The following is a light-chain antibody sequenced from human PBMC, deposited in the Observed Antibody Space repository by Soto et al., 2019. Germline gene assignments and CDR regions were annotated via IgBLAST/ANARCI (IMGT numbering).Light chain of an antibody. V-gene: IGKV1-39*01. J-gene: IGKJ4*01. Sequence: EIQMTQSPSTLSASVGDRVTVTCRASQSISRDLNWYQQKPGKAPNLLIYAASTLESGVPSRFSGSGSGTDFTLTISSLQLEDFATYYCQQNYSTPLAFGGGTKVDIK. CDR1: QSISRD. CDR3: QQNYSTPLA. CDR2: AAS.